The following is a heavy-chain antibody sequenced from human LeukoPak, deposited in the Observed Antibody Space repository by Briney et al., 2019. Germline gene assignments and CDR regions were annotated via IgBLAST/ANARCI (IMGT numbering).Heavy chain of an antibody. V-gene: IGHV3-48*03. Sequence: PGGSLRLSCAGSGFNFSTYEMNWVRQVPGKGLEWLSYISSRGSSMYYADSVKGRFTISRDNAKNSLFLQMNSLRAEDTAVYFCARDKALNCWGQGTPVTVSS. CDR1: GFNFSTYE. CDR2: ISSRGSSM. J-gene: IGHJ4*02. CDR3: ARDKALNC.